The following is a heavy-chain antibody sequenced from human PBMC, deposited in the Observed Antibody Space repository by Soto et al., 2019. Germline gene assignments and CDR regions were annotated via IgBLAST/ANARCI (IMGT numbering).Heavy chain of an antibody. V-gene: IGHV1-69*13. Sequence: SVKVSCKASGGTFSSYAISWVRQAPGQGLEWMGGIIPIFGTANYAQKFQGRVTITADESTSTAYMELSSLRSEDTAVYYCARRVFGMIGNHYCYGMYVWTQRTTATFSS. CDR2: IIPIFGTA. CDR1: GGTFSSYA. J-gene: IGHJ6*01. D-gene: IGHD3-3*01. CDR3: ARRVFGMIGNHYCYGMYV.